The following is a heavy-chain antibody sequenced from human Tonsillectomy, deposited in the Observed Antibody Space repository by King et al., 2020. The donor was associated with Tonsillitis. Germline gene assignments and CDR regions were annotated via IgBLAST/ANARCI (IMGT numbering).Heavy chain of an antibody. V-gene: IGHV4-34*01. CDR3: ARDPLYGDYDSRSFDI. CDR2: INHGGST. J-gene: IGHJ3*02. Sequence: QVQLQQWGAGLLKPSETLSLICAVDGGSFSGYYWSWIRQPPGKGLEWIGEINHGGSTNYNPSLRSQVTISLDTSRNQFSLKLRSVTAADMAVYYCARDPLYGDYDSRSFDIWGQGTMVTVS. CDR1: GGSFSGYY. D-gene: IGHD4-17*01.